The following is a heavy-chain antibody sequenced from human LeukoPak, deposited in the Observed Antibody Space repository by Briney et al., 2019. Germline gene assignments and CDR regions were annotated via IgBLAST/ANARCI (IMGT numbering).Heavy chain of an antibody. CDR2: IYYSGST. V-gene: IGHV4-59*01. Sequence: SETLSLTCTVSGDSINTYYWSWIRQPPGKGLEWIGYIYYSGSTNYNPSLKSRVTISVDTSKNQFSLKLSSVTAADTAVYYCARLRGYSPFDYWGQGTLVTVSS. D-gene: IGHD5-18*01. CDR3: ARLRGYSPFDY. J-gene: IGHJ4*02. CDR1: GDSINTYY.